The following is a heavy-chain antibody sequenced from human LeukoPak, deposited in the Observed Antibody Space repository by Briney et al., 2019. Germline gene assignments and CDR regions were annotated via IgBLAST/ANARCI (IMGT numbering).Heavy chain of an antibody. V-gene: IGHV3-21*01. CDR1: GFTFSSYS. CDR2: ISSSSIYI. J-gene: IGHJ5*02. D-gene: IGHD2-15*01. Sequence: PGGPLRLSCAASGFTFSSYSMNWVRQAPGKGLEWVSSISSSSIYIYYADSVKGRFTISRDNAKNSLYLQMNSLRAEDTAVYYCARGPDIVVVVAATFWFDPWGQGTLVTVSS. CDR3: ARGPDIVVVVAATFWFDP.